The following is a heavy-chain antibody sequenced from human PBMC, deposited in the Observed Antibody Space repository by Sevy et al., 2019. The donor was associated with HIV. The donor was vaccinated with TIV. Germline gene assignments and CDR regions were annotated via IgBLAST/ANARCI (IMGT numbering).Heavy chain of an antibody. V-gene: IGHV3-33*01. CDR3: ARDLEFYDYGDYGPAFMPDY. J-gene: IGHJ4*02. CDR1: GFTFSTYG. CDR2: IWFDGSNT. D-gene: IGHD4-17*01. Sequence: GGSLRLSCAASGFTFSTYGMHWVRQAPGKGLEWVAVIWFDGSNTYYADSVKGRFNISRDIAKNTLHVQMNSLRAEDTAVYYCARDLEFYDYGDYGPAFMPDYWGQGTLVTVSS.